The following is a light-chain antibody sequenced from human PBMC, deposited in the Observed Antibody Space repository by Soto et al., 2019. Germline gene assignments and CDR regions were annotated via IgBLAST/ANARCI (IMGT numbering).Light chain of an antibody. Sequence: PVTQSSSPRAWAPGSGRASQRISSSNLAWYQQKPGQAPRLLIYGASTRATDIPARFGGSGSGTEFTLTISSLESEDFAIYYCQQYNNWTSTFGQGTKV. CDR2: GAS. J-gene: IGKJ1*01. CDR3: QQYNNWTST. V-gene: IGKV3-15*01. CDR1: QRISSSN.